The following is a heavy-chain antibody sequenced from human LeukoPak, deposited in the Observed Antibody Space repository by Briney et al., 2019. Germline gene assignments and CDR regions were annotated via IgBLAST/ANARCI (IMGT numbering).Heavy chain of an antibody. CDR2: IYYSGST. J-gene: IGHJ5*02. D-gene: IGHD1-7*01. Sequence: SETLSLTCTVSGGSISSYYWSWIRQPPGKGLEWIGYIYYSGSTNYNPSLKSRVTISVDTSKNQFSLKLSSVTAADTAVYYCARHVRYNWNCSGWFDPWGQGTLVTVSS. CDR1: GGSISSYY. CDR3: ARHVRYNWNCSGWFDP. V-gene: IGHV4-59*08.